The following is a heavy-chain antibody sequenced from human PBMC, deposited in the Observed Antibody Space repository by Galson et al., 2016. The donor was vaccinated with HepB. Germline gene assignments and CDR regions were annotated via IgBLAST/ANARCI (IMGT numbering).Heavy chain of an antibody. CDR3: ATRGATVTSFDH. V-gene: IGHV3-11*03. Sequence: SLRLSCAASGFNFSDYYMTWIRQAPGKGLEWVSYISSSSTYTNYADSVKGRFTVSRDNAKNSLYLQMNSLRDEDMAVYYWATRGATVTSFDHWGQGTLVTVSS. D-gene: IGHD4-17*01. CDR2: ISSSSTYT. CDR1: GFNFSDYY. J-gene: IGHJ4*02.